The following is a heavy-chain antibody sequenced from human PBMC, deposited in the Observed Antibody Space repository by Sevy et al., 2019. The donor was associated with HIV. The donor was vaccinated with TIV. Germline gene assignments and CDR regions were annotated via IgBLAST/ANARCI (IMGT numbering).Heavy chain of an antibody. V-gene: IGHV1-18*01. Sequence: ASVKVSCKASGYTFTSYGISWVRQAPGQGLEWMGWISAYNGNTNYAQKLQGRVTMTTDTSTSTAYMELRSLRSDDSAVYYCARPLYYDFWRGYPLGAFDIWGQGTMVTVSS. CDR3: ARPLYYDFWRGYPLGAFDI. J-gene: IGHJ3*02. CDR1: GYTFTSYG. CDR2: ISAYNGNT. D-gene: IGHD3-3*01.